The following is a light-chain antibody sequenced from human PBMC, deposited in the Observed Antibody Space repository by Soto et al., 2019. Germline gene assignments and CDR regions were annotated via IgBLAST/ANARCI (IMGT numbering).Light chain of an antibody. CDR2: WAS. V-gene: IGKV4-1*01. Sequence: DIVMTQSPDSLAVSLGERATINCKSSQSVLYSSNNKNYLAWYQQKPGQPPRLLISWASTRESGVPDRFSGSGSGTDFTLTISTLQAEDVAVYYCQQYYSTPQTFDQGTKVEIK. CDR3: QQYYSTPQT. CDR1: QSVLYSSNNKNY. J-gene: IGKJ1*01.